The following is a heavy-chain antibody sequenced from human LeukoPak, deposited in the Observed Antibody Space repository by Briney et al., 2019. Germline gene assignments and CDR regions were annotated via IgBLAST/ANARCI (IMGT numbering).Heavy chain of an antibody. CDR2: IYTRGST. J-gene: IGHJ6*03. V-gene: IGHV4-61*02. Sequence: PSETLSLTCTVSGASISSGSYYWSWIRQPAGKGLEWIGRIYTRGSTNYNPSLKSRVTISLDTSKNQFSLKVSSVTAADTAVYYCARILVPHFGDYYMDVWGKGTTVTISS. CDR3: ARILVPHFGDYYMDV. CDR1: GASISSGSYY. D-gene: IGHD2-2*01.